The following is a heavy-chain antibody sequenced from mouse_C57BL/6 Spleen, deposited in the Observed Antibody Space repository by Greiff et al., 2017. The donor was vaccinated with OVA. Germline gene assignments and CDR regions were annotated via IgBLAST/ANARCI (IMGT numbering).Heavy chain of an antibody. V-gene: IGHV1-52*01. CDR3: AREDDYDEGGFAY. D-gene: IGHD2-4*01. Sequence: QVQLQQSGAELVRPGSSVKLSCKASGYTFTSYWMHWVKQRPIQGLEWIGNIDPSDSETHYNQKFKDKATLTVDKSSSTAYMQLSSLTSEDSAVYYCAREDDYDEGGFAYWGQGTLVTVSA. J-gene: IGHJ3*01. CDR1: GYTFTSYW. CDR2: IDPSDSET.